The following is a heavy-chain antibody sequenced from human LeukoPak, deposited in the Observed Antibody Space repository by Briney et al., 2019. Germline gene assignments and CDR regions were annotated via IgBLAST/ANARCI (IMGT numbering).Heavy chain of an antibody. CDR3: ARGDNQWPPNYYYYYGMDV. CDR1: GFTVSSSY. J-gene: IGHJ6*02. V-gene: IGHV3-30-3*01. CDR2: ISYDGSNK. Sequence: GGSLRLSCAASGFTVSSSYMSWVRQAPGKGLEWVAVISYDGSNKYYADSVKGRFTISRDNSKNTLYLQMNSLRAEDTAVYYCARGDNQWPPNYYYYYGMDVWGQGTTVTVSS. D-gene: IGHD6-19*01.